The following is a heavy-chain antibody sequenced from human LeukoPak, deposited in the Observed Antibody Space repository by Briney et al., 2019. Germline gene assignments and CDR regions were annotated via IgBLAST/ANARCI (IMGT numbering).Heavy chain of an antibody. Sequence: ASVKVSCKPSGYIFTSYAISWVRQASGQGLEWMGWISAYSGNTDSAQKLQGRLTMTTDTSTSTAYMELRSLRSDDTAVYYCARATGFGSGIAGARGAPKYYFDYWGQGTLVTVSS. CDR1: GYIFTSYA. D-gene: IGHD6-13*01. CDR3: ARATGFGSGIAGARGAPKYYFDY. CDR2: ISAYSGNT. J-gene: IGHJ4*02. V-gene: IGHV1-18*01.